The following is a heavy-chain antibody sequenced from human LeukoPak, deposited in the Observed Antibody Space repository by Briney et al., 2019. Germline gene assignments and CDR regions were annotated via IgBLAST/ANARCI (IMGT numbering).Heavy chain of an antibody. CDR2: IYSGGSI. CDR3: AREIGDRYGPRSGMDV. Sequence: GGSLRLSCAASGLTVSSNHMTWVRQAPGKGLEWVSHIYSGGSIYYADSVRGRFTISRDKSRNTLYLQMGSLRVEDTAVYYCAREIGDRYGPRSGMDVWGQGTTVTVSS. D-gene: IGHD5-18*01. J-gene: IGHJ6*02. CDR1: GLTVSSNH. V-gene: IGHV3-53*01.